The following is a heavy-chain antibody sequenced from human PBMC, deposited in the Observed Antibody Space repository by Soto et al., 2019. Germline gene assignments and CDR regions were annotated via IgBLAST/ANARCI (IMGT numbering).Heavy chain of an antibody. CDR1: GGTFSSYT. Sequence: SVKVYCKASGGTFSSYTISWVRQAPGQGLEWMGRIIPILGIANYAQKFQGRVTITADKSTSTAYMELSSLRSEDTAVYYCARGCSGGSCYSPMDVWGKGTTVTVSS. J-gene: IGHJ6*03. CDR2: IIPILGIA. CDR3: ARGCSGGSCYSPMDV. D-gene: IGHD2-15*01. V-gene: IGHV1-69*02.